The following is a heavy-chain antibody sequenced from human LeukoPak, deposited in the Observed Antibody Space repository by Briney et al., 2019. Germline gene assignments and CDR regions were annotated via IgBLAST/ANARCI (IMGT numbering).Heavy chain of an antibody. CDR3: ARGGDSSGFYYYFDY. J-gene: IGHJ4*02. V-gene: IGHV4-30-2*01. D-gene: IGHD3-22*01. CDR1: GGSISSGGYS. CDR2: IYHSGNT. Sequence: SETLSLTCTVSGGSISSGGYSWSWIRQPPEKDQEWIGYIYHSGNTYYNPSLKSRVTISVDRSKNQFSLKLTSVTAADTAVYYCARGGDSSGFYYYFDYWGQGTLVTVSS.